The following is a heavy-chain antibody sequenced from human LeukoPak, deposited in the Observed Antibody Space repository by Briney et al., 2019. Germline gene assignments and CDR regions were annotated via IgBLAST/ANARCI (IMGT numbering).Heavy chain of an antibody. CDR3: AKDNSGWYKYYFDY. J-gene: IGHJ4*02. Sequence: GGSLRLSCAASGFTFSSYSMNWVRQAPGKGLEWVSGISWNSGSIGYADSVKGRFTISRDNAKNSLYLQMNSLRAEDTALYYCAKDNSGWYKYYFDYWGQGTLVTVSS. V-gene: IGHV3-9*01. D-gene: IGHD6-19*01. CDR2: ISWNSGSI. CDR1: GFTFSSYS.